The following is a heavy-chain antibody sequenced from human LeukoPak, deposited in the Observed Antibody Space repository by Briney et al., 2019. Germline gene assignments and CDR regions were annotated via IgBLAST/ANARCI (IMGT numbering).Heavy chain of an antibody. CDR2: ISGSGGST. D-gene: IGHD6-13*01. CDR3: AKAYSNSWSYFDS. Sequence: GGSLRLSCVASGFTFSSYAMSGVRQAPGKGLEWVSVISGSGGSTYYADSVKGRFTISRDNSKNTLFMQMNSLRAEDTAVYYCAKAYSNSWSYFDSWGQGTVVTVSS. J-gene: IGHJ4*02. V-gene: IGHV3-23*01. CDR1: GFTFSSYA.